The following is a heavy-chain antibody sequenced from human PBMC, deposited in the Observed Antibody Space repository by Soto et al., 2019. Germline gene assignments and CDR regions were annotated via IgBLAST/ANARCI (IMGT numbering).Heavy chain of an antibody. CDR2: MNPGSGKT. V-gene: IGHV1-8*01. D-gene: IGHD1-1*01. Sequence: QVQLVQSGAEVKKLGDSVKVSCKTSGYSFYNNDISWVRQAPGQGLEWMGWMNPGSGKTGYAHKFQGRVTMTRNASISTAYLELNSLRSDDTAVYYCARMASAGTLNWFDPWGQGTLVSVSS. J-gene: IGHJ5*02. CDR1: GYSFYNND. CDR3: ARMASAGTLNWFDP.